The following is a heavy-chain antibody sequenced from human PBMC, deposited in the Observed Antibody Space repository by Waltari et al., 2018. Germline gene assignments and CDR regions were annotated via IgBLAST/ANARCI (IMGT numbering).Heavy chain of an antibody. J-gene: IGHJ4*02. CDR1: GGSISSNY. V-gene: IGHV4-4*07. D-gene: IGHD6-13*01. CDR3: ASLSVAAAGVDY. CDR2: ISGSGLST. Sequence: QLQLQESGPGLVKPSETLSLTCAVSGGSISSNYWSWIRQPPGKGLEWIGRISGSGLSTDYNPSPNIRVTISTNTSKNPVSLNLGSVTAADTAVYYCASLSVAAAGVDYWGQGVLVTVSS.